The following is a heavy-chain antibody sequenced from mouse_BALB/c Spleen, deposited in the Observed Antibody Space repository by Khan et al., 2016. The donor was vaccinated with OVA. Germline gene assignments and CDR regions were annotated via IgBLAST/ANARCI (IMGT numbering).Heavy chain of an antibody. Sequence: VQLKESGPGLVAPSQSLSLTCTVSGFSLTSYGVHWVRQPPGKGLEWLGIIWAGGSTNYYSALMSRLSISKDNSKSQVFLKMTSLQTDDTAMYYCARDTAATPYWGQGTLVTVSA. CDR2: IWAGGST. D-gene: IGHD1-2*01. CDR1: GFSLTSYG. CDR3: ARDTAATPY. V-gene: IGHV2-9*02. J-gene: IGHJ3*01.